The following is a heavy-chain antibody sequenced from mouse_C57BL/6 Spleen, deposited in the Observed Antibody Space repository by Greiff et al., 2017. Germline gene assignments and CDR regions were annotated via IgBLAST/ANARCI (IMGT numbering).Heavy chain of an antibody. Sequence: QVQLKQSGAELVKPGASVKLSCKASGYTFTSYWMHWVKQRPGQGLEWIGMIHPNSGSTNYNEEFKSKATRTVDKSSSTAYMQISSLTSEDAEVYYCAREGTLAYWGQGTLVTVSA. CDR1: GYTFTSYW. CDR2: IHPNSGST. J-gene: IGHJ3*01. V-gene: IGHV1-64*01. D-gene: IGHD3-3*01. CDR3: AREGTLAY.